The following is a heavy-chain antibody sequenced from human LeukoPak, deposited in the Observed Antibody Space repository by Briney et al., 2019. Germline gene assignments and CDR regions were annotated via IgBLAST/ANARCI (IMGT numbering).Heavy chain of an antibody. D-gene: IGHD3-3*01. V-gene: IGHV4-4*09. Sequence: PSETLSLTCTVSGGSISSYCWSWVRQPPGKGLEWIGYIYTSGRIDYNPSLKSRVIMSVDTSKNQLSMELRFLTAADTAVYYCATSYDAKTAPYDLWGQGTLVTVSS. CDR1: GGSISSYC. J-gene: IGHJ5*02. CDR3: ATSYDAKTAPYDL. CDR2: IYTSGRI.